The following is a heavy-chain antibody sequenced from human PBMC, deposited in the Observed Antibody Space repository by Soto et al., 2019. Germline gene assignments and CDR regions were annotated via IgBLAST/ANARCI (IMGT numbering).Heavy chain of an antibody. Sequence: EAQLLESGGGLVQPGGSLRLSCAASGFTFNRYWMHWVRQVPGEGLVWVSRIKSDGSSASYADSVMGRFTISRDNAKNTVYLQMISLIVEDTAIYDCAGVPEYFDHWSGIKTPMAGLDFWGQVTSVTVSS. CDR1: GFTFNRYW. V-gene: IGHV3-74*01. CDR3: AGVPEYFDHWSGIKTPMAGLDF. CDR2: IKSDGSSA. D-gene: IGHD3-3*01. J-gene: IGHJ6*02.